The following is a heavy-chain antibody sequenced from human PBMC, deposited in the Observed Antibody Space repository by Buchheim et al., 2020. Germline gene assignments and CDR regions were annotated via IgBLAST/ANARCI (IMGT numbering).Heavy chain of an antibody. D-gene: IGHD2-15*01. V-gene: IGHV3-30*02. CDR1: GFTFSSYG. CDR2: IRYDGSNK. Sequence: QVQLVESGGGVVQPGGSLRLSCAASGFTFSSYGMHWVRQAPGKGLEWVAFIRYDGSNKYYADSVKGRFTISRDNSKNTLYLQMNSLRAEDAAVYYCAKGGYCSGGSCPLYYYYGMDVWGQGTT. J-gene: IGHJ6*02. CDR3: AKGGYCSGGSCPLYYYYGMDV.